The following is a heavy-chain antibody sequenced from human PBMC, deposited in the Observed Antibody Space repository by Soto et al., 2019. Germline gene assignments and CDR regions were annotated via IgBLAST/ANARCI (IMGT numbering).Heavy chain of an antibody. Sequence: PGGSLRLSCAASGFTFSSYAMHWVRQAPGKGLEWVSAISGSGGSTYYADSVKGRFTISRDNSKNTLYLQMNSLRAEDTAVYYCAKDKVPWFGEFTLDYWGQGTLVTVSS. D-gene: IGHD3-10*01. CDR2: ISGSGGST. CDR3: AKDKVPWFGEFTLDY. CDR1: GFTFSSYA. V-gene: IGHV3-23*01. J-gene: IGHJ4*02.